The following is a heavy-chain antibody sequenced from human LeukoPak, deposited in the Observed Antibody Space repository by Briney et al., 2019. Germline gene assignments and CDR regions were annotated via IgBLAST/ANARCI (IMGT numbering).Heavy chain of an antibody. J-gene: IGHJ3*02. CDR3: ARIAWDAFDI. CDR1: GFTVSSNY. V-gene: IGHV3-53*01. D-gene: IGHD2-15*01. Sequence: PGGSLRLSCAASGFTVSSNYMSWVRQAPGKGLEWVSVIYSGGSTYYADSVKGRFTISRDNAKNTLYLQMNSLRAEDTAVYYCARIAWDAFDIWGQGTMVTVSS. CDR2: IYSGGST.